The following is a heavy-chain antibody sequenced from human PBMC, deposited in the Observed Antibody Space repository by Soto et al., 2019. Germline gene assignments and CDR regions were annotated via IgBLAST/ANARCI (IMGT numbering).Heavy chain of an antibody. V-gene: IGHV3-23*01. D-gene: IGHD3-3*02. CDR3: AKHLKGGRLQSPFDL. Sequence: DVQLLESGGGLVQPGGSLRLSCAASGIDFSSYIMNWVRQAPGKGLEWVSGISDISTYYEPSVKGRFTISTDKAKSTLFLQMKRLRSEYTAVYYCAKHLKGGRLQSPFDLWGQGTLVTVSS. J-gene: IGHJ4*02. CDR1: GIDFSSYI. CDR2: ISDIST.